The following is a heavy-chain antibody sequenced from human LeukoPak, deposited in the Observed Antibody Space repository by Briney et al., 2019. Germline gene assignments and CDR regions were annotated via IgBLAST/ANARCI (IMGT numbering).Heavy chain of an antibody. D-gene: IGHD3-3*01. J-gene: IGHJ4*02. CDR3: ARDLLEWYFDY. CDR2: IYSGGST. V-gene: IGHV3-66*01. Sequence: PGGSLRLSCAASGFTVSSTYMSWVRQTPGKGLEWVSVIYSGGSTYYADSVKGRCTISRDNSKNTLYLQMTSLRAEDTAVYYCARDLLEWYFDYWGQGTLITVAS. CDR1: GFTVSSTY.